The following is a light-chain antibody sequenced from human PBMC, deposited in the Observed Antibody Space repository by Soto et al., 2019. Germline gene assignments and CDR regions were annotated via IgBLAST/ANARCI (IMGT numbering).Light chain of an antibody. V-gene: IGKV1D-12*01. CDR3: QQANSFPYT. CDR2: AAS. CDR1: QVISSW. J-gene: IGKJ2*01. Sequence: DIQMTQSPSSVSASVGGRVTITCRASQVISSWLAWYQQNPGKAPKLLIYAASSLQSGVPPRFSGSGSGTDFTLTISSLQPEDFATYYCQQANSFPYTFCQGTKLEIK.